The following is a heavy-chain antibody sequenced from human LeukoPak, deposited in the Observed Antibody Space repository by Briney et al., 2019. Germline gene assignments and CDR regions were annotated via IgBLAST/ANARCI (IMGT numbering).Heavy chain of an antibody. V-gene: IGHV4-30-4*07. CDR2: SYYSGST. Sequence: SETLSLTCAVSGGSISSSAYSWNWIRQPPGKGLEWIGYSYYSGSTYYNLSLKSRVSIPIDTSNNHFSLKLSSVTAADTAVYFCARDSGYYYRLGRIMYFDYWGQGMLVTVSS. D-gene: IGHD3-10*01. CDR1: GGSISSSAYS. CDR3: ARDSGYYYRLGRIMYFDY. J-gene: IGHJ4*02.